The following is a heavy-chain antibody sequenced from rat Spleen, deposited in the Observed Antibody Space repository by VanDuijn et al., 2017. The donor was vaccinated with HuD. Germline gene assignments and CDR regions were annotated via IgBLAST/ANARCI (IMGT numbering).Heavy chain of an antibody. J-gene: IGHJ2*01. V-gene: IGHV2-30*01. Sequence: QVQLKESGPGLVQPSQTLSLTCTVPGFSLSSYNVHWVRPSLGKGLEWMGIIWTGGTTDYNSSLKSRLPITRDTSKSQVFLKLNSLQTTDTATYFCARGWDDYYFDFWGHGVMVTVSS. D-gene: IGHD4-6*01. CDR2: IWTGGTT. CDR1: GFSLSSYN. CDR3: ARGWDDYYFDF.